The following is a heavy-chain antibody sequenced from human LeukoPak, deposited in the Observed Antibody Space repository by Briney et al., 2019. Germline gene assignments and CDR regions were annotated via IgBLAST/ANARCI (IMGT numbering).Heavy chain of an antibody. D-gene: IGHD3-10*02. CDR2: IKQDGSEK. V-gene: IGHV3-7*05. J-gene: IGHJ4*02. CDR3: AKDAPGYYDVDYFDY. Sequence: GGSLRLSCAASGFTFSSYWMSWVRQAPGKGLEWVANIKQDGSEKYFVDSVKGRFTISRDNSKNTLYLQMNSLRAEDTAVYYCAKDAPGYYDVDYFDYWGQGTLVTVSS. CDR1: GFTFSSYW.